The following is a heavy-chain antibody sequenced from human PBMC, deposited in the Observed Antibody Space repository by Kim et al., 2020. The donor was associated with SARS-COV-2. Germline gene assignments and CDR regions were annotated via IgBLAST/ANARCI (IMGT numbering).Heavy chain of an antibody. D-gene: IGHD2-2*01. J-gene: IGHJ5*02. CDR1: GGSISSYY. CDR3: ASLAYCSSTSCYRDNWFDP. CDR2: IYYSGST. Sequence: SETLSLTCTVSGGSISSYYWSWIRQPPGKGLEWIGYIYYSGSTNYNPSLKSRVTISVDTSKNQFSLKLSSVTAADTAVYYCASLAYCSSTSCYRDNWFDP. V-gene: IGHV4-59*01.